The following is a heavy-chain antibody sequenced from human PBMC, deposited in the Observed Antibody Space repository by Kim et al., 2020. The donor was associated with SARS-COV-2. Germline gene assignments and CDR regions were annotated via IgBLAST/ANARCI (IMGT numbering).Heavy chain of an antibody. V-gene: IGHV3-74*01. J-gene: IGHJ3*02. Sequence: GGSLRLSCAASGFTFSRYRIHWVRQAPGKGLVWISRINSDASSTTYADSVKVRFTISRDNAKNTLYLQMNSLRAEDTAVYYCARGTGMIGRDMWGQGTMV. CDR3: ARGTGMIGRDM. CDR1: GFTFSRYR. D-gene: IGHD3-22*01. CDR2: INSDASST.